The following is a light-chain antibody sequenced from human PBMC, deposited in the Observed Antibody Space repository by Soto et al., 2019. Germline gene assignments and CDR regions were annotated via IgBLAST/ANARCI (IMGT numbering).Light chain of an antibody. J-gene: IGLJ1*01. CDR2: EVS. Sequence: QSVLTQPPSASGSPGQSVTISCAGTSSDVGGYNYVSWYQQYPGKAPKLMIYEVSNRPSGVSNRFSGSKSGNTASLTISGLQAEDEADYYCSSYTSSSTLCVFGTGTKVTVL. CDR3: SSYTSSSTLCV. V-gene: IGLV2-14*01. CDR1: SSDVGGYNY.